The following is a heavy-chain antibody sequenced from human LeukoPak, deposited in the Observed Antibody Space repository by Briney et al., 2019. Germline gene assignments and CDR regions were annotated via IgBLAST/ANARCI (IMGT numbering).Heavy chain of an antibody. D-gene: IGHD6-19*01. V-gene: IGHV4-59*01. J-gene: IGHJ5*02. Sequence: PAETLCLTCTVSGGSISSYYLSWIRQPPGKGLEWSGYIYYSGSTNYNPSLKSRVTISVDTSKNQFSLKLSSVTAADTAVYYCAREGWTSSGWYSWWCDPWGQGTLVTVSS. CDR2: IYYSGST. CDR1: GGSISSYY. CDR3: AREGWTSSGWYSWWCDP.